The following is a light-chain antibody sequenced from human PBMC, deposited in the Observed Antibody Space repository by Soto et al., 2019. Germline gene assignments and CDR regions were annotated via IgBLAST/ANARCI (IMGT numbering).Light chain of an antibody. V-gene: IGKV3-15*01. CDR1: QSININ. CDR2: GAA. CDR3: QQYDNWPIT. Sequence: EIGMTQSPATLSVSPGERATLSCRASQSININLAWYQQKPGQAPRLLIYGAATRATGLPARFSGSGSGTKFTLIISSLQSEDSAVYYCQQYDNWPITFGQGTRLEI. J-gene: IGKJ5*01.